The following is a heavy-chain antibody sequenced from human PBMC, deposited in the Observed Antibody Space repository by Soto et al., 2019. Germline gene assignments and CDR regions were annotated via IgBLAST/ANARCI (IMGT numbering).Heavy chain of an antibody. D-gene: IGHD6-19*01. J-gene: IGHJ4*02. V-gene: IGHV5-51*01. CDR3: ARSYVSSGWYGGEDY. CDR1: GYSFTSYW. CDR2: IYPGDSDT. Sequence: GESLKISCKGSGYSFTSYWIGWVRQMPGKGLEWMGIIYPGDSDTRYSPSFQGQVTISADKSISTAYLQWSSLKASDTAMYYCARSYVSSGWYGGEDYWGQGTLLTVSS.